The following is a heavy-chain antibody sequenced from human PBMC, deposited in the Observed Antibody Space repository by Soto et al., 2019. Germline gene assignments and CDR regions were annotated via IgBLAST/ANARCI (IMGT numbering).Heavy chain of an antibody. J-gene: IGHJ4*02. V-gene: IGHV4-34*01. CDR3: ARRDSSGWLKLERTFDY. D-gene: IGHD6-19*01. Sequence: PSETLSLTCAVYGGSFSGYYWSWIRQPPGKGLEWIGEINHSGSTNYNPSLKSRVTISVDTSKNQFSLKLSSVTAADTAVYYCARRDSSGWLKLERTFDYWGQGTLVTVSS. CDR2: INHSGST. CDR1: GGSFSGYY.